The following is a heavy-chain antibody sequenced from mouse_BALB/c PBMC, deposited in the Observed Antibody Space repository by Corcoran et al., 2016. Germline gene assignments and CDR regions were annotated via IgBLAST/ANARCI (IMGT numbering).Heavy chain of an antibody. J-gene: IGHJ1*01. CDR3: ANWDWYVDV. D-gene: IGHD4-1*01. CDR2: IDPANGNT. Sequence: EVKLQKSGGELVKPGASVKLSCTASGFNIKDTYMHWVKQRPEQVLEWIGRIDPANGNTKYDSKFQGKATKTADTSSNTAYLQLSSLTSEDTAVYYCANWDWYVDVWGAGTTVTVSS. CDR1: GFNIKDTY. V-gene: IGHV14-3*02.